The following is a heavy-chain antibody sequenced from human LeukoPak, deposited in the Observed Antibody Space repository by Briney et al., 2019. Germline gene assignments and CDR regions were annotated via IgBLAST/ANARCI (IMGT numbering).Heavy chain of an antibody. CDR3: ARNITSVIPAGYFDY. CDR2: IYYTGST. D-gene: IGHD2-2*01. CDR1: GGSISSSSSY. Sequence: SETLSLTCTVSGGSISSSSSYWGWIRQPPGKGLEWIATIYYTGSTNYNPSLKTRVTISLDTSRNQFSLRLTSVTAADTAVYYCARNITSVIPAGYFDYWGQGTLVTVSS. J-gene: IGHJ4*02. V-gene: IGHV4-39*01.